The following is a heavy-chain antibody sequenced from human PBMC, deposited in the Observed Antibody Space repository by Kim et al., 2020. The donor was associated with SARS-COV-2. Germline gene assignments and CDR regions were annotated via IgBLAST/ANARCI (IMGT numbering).Heavy chain of an antibody. Sequence: NYKPSLKSRLVLSVDTSKNQFSLKLDSVTAADTATYYCARRPSGFDWWGLGTPVTVSS. V-gene: IGHV4-4*06. CDR3: ARRPSGFDW. D-gene: IGHD3-10*01. J-gene: IGHJ4*01.